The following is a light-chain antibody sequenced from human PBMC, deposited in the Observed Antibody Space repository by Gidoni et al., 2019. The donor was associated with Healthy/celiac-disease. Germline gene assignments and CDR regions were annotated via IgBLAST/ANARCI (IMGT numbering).Light chain of an antibody. V-gene: IGKV3D-7*01. Sequence: EIVMTQSPATLSLSPVEIATLSCRASQSVSSSYLSWYQQKPGQAPRLLIYGASTRATGIPARFSGSGSGTDFTLTISSLQPEDFAVYYCQQDYNLPLAFXQXTKVEIK. CDR2: GAS. CDR1: QSVSSSY. CDR3: QQDYNLPLA. J-gene: IGKJ1*01.